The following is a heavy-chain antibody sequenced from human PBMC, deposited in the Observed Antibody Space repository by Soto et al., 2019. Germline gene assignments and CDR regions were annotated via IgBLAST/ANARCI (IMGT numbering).Heavy chain of an antibody. J-gene: IGHJ3*02. V-gene: IGHV3-11*01. CDR1: GFTFSDYY. Sequence: GGSLRLSCAASGFTFSDYYMSWIRQAPGKGLEWVSYISSSGSTIYYADSVKGRFTISRDNAKNSLYLQMNSLRAEDTAVYYCARALVRAAAADAFDIWGQGTMVTVSS. D-gene: IGHD6-13*01. CDR2: ISSSGSTI. CDR3: ARALVRAAAADAFDI.